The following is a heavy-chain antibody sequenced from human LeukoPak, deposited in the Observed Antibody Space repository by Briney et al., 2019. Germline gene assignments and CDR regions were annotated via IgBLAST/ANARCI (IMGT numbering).Heavy chain of an antibody. D-gene: IGHD3-10*01. CDR3: ARFISLGA. J-gene: IGHJ5*02. CDR2: IKQDGSEE. CDR1: GFSFSSFW. V-gene: IGHV3-7*01. Sequence: GGSLRLSCEASGFSFSSFWMSWVRQAPGKGLEWVANIKQDGSEENYVDPVKGRFTISRDNAKKSLYLQMNSLRVEDTAVYYCARFISLGAWGQGTLVTVSS.